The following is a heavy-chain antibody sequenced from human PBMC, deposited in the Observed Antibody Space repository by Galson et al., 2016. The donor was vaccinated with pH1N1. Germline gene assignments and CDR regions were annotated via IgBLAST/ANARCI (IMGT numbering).Heavy chain of an antibody. J-gene: IGHJ6*02. V-gene: IGHV3-30-3*01. Sequence: SQRLSCAASGFSLDTYAMHWVRQVPGKGLEWVAFISYNGHDQSYADSLKGRFIISRDNSKNTLYLQLNSLRTEDTAVFYCAREDWSYADTYYNGMDVWGQGTTVTVSS. CDR1: GFSLDTYA. CDR3: AREDWSYADTYYNGMDV. CDR2: ISYNGHDQ. D-gene: IGHD3-16*01.